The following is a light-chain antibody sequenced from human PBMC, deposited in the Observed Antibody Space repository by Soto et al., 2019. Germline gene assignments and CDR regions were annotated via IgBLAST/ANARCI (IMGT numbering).Light chain of an antibody. CDR3: QQYYNWPRT. CDR2: GAS. CDR1: RSVSSN. J-gene: IGKJ1*01. Sequence: EVAMTQSPATLSVSPGERATLSCRASRSVSSNLAWYQQKLGQAPRLLIYGASTRAPGIPDRFSAGGSGTEFTLNISSLQSEDFAVYYCQQYYNWPRTFGQGTKVDI. V-gene: IGKV3-15*01.